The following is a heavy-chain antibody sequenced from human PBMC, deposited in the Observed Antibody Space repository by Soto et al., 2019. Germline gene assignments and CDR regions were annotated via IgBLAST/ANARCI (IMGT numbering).Heavy chain of an antibody. V-gene: IGHV3-48*02. CDR1: GFTFSSYS. J-gene: IGHJ6*02. CDR3: ARKVPAARAAPDYYYYGMDV. D-gene: IGHD2-2*01. CDR2: ISSSSSTI. Sequence: GSLRLSCAASGFTFSSYSMSLVRQAPGKGLEWVSYISSSSSTIYYADSVKGRFTISRDNAKNSLYLQMNSLRDEDTAVYYCARKVPAARAAPDYYYYGMDVWGQGTTVTVSS.